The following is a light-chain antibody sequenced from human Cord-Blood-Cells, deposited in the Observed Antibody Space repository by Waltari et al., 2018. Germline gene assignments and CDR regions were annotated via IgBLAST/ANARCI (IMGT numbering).Light chain of an antibody. J-gene: IGKJ4*01. CDR3: QQLNSYPIT. V-gene: IGKV1-9*01. Sequence: DIQLTQSPSFLSASVGDRVTITCRASQGISSYLAWYQQKPWKAPKLLIYAASTLQSGVPSRFSGSGSGTEFTLTSSSLQPEDFATYYCQQLNSYPITFGGGTKVEIK. CDR2: AAS. CDR1: QGISSY.